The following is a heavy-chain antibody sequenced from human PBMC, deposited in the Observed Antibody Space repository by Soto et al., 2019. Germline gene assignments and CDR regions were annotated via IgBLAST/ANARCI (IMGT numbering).Heavy chain of an antibody. CDR3: ARDGYVDY. CDR2: ISGYGDNA. J-gene: IGHJ4*02. Sequence: QVQLVQSGAEVKKRGASVKVSCKASGCRLTSFGIAWVRQAPGQGLEWMGWISGYGDNADYAQSLQGRVTMTTDTFTSTAYMELRSLRSDDTAVYYCARDGYVDYWGQGTLVTVSS. V-gene: IGHV1-18*01. CDR1: GCRLTSFG.